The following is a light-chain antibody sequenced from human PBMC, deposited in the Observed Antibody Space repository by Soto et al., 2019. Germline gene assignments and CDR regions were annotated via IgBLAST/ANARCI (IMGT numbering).Light chain of an antibody. Sequence: SSELTQPPSVSVAPGKTARITCGGDNIGSKSVYWYQQKPGQAPVLVIYYDSDRPSGIPERFSGSNSGNTATLTISRVEAGDEADYYCQVWDSSSDPHVVFGGGTKLTVL. CDR1: NIGSKS. CDR2: YDS. CDR3: QVWDSSSDPHVV. V-gene: IGLV3-21*04. J-gene: IGLJ2*01.